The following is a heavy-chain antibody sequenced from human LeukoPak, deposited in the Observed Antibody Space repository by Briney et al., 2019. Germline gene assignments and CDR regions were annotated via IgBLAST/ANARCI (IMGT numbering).Heavy chain of an antibody. V-gene: IGHV1-2*06. Sequence: ASVKVSCKASGYTFTGYYMHWVRQAPGQGLEWMGRINPNSGGTNYAQKFQGRVTMTRDTSISTAYMELSRLRSDDTAVYYCARDLGGDGMATINGYWGQGTLVTVSS. CDR1: GYTFTGYY. D-gene: IGHD5-24*01. J-gene: IGHJ4*02. CDR3: ARDLGGDGMATINGY. CDR2: INPNSGGT.